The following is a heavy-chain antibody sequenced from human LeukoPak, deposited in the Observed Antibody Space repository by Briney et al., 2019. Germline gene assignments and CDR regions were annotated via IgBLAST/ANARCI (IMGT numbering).Heavy chain of an antibody. D-gene: IGHD6-19*01. V-gene: IGHV2-70*11. Sequence: TLSLTCTVSGGSISSYYWSWIRQPPGKALEWLARIDWDDDKYYSTSLKTRLTISKDTSKNQVVLTMTNMDPVDTATYYCARTVAYSSGWYRYFDYWGQGTLVTVSS. CDR2: IDWDDDK. CDR3: ARTVAYSSGWYRYFDY. J-gene: IGHJ4*02. CDR1: GGSISSYYW.